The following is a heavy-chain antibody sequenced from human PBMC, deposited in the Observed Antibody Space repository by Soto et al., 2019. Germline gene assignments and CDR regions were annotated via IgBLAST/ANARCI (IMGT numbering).Heavy chain of an antibody. CDR3: ARAKDIVVVPAAIHPNGMDV. J-gene: IGHJ6*02. CDR1: GGSISSYY. CDR2: IYTSGST. V-gene: IGHV4-4*07. Sequence: SETLSLTCTVSGGSISSYYWSWIRQPAGKGLEWIGRIYTSGSTNYNPSLKSRVTMSVDTSKNQFSLKLSSVTAADTAVYYYARAKDIVVVPAAIHPNGMDVWGQGTTVTVSS. D-gene: IGHD2-2*02.